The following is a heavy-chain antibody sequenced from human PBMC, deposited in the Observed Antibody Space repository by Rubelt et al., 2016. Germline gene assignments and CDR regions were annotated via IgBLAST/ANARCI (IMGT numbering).Heavy chain of an antibody. CDR3: ARGGGIVVVPAAIEDY. J-gene: IGHJ4*02. CDR1: GGSFSGYY. V-gene: IGHV4-34*01. CDR2: INHSGST. D-gene: IGHD2-2*01. Sequence: QVQLQQWGAGLLKPSETLSLTCAVYGGSFSGYYWSWIRQPPGKGLEWIGEINHSGSTNYNPSLKRRVTISVDTSKNQFSLKLGSVAAADTAVYYCARGGGIVVVPAAIEDYWGQGTLVTVSS.